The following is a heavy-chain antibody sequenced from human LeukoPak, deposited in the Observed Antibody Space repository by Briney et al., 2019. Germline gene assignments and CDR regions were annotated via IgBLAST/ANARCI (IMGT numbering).Heavy chain of an antibody. CDR2: ISAYNGDT. V-gene: IGHV1-18*01. CDR1: GYTFSTYG. CDR3: ASCLGWRGQQLDFYI. D-gene: IGHD6-13*01. J-gene: IGHJ3*02. Sequence: ASVKVSCKASGYTFSTYGVGWVRQAPGQGLEWMGWISAYNGDTNYAQELQGRVTMTTDTSTSTAYMELRSLRFDDTAVYYCASCLGWRGQQLDFYIWGQGTMVTVSS.